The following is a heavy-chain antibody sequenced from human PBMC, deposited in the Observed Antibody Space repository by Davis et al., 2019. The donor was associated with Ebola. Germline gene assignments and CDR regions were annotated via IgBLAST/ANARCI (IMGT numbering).Heavy chain of an antibody. Sequence: PGGSLRLSCVASGFTFNSYEMNWVRQAPGKGLEWVSYVSSSGSTIYYADSVKGRFTISRDNAKNSLYLQMNSLRAEDTAVYYCARASGLWGTTGYYYYGMDVWGQGTTVTVSS. CDR1: GFTFNSYE. CDR3: ARASGLWGTTGYYYYGMDV. J-gene: IGHJ6*02. V-gene: IGHV3-48*03. D-gene: IGHD3-16*01. CDR2: VSSSGSTI.